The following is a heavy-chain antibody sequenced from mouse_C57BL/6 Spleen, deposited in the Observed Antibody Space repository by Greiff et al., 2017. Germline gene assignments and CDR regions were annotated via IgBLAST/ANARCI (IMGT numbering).Heavy chain of an antibody. CDR2: INPSTGGT. Sequence: VQLQQSGPELVKPGASVKISCKASGYSFTGYYMNWVKQSPEKSLEWIGEINPSTGGTTYNQKFKAKATLTVDKTSSTAYMQLKSLTSEDSAVYYCARSWWLLRGYFDVWGTGTTVTVSS. CDR1: GYSFTGYY. CDR3: ARSWWLLRGYFDV. D-gene: IGHD2-3*01. J-gene: IGHJ1*03. V-gene: IGHV1-42*01.